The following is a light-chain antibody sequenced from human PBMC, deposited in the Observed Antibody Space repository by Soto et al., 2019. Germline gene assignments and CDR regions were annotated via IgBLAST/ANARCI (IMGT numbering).Light chain of an antibody. Sequence: ELTQSPATQSLPPGPRPTVSCRASQSVSSSLAWYQQKPGQAPRLLISDTSNRATGIPARFSGSGSGTDFTLTISSLEPEDFAVYYCQQRSDWRITFGQGTRLEI. CDR2: DTS. V-gene: IGKV3-11*01. CDR3: QQRSDWRIT. CDR1: QSVSSS. J-gene: IGKJ5*01.